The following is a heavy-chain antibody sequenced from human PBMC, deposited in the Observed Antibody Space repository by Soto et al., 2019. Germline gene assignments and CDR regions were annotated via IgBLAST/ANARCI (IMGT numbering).Heavy chain of an antibody. V-gene: IGHV3-53*01. CDR3: ARGPNSDC. J-gene: IGHJ4*02. CDR2: IYSGGNP. CDR1: GFSVGGNY. D-gene: IGHD2-21*01. Sequence: EERLLQSGGGLVQPGGSLRLSCAASGFSVGGNYMSWVRQAPGKGLELVSLIYSGGNPFYADSMKGRFTLSRDNSTNMLYLQMDSLRADDTAVYYCARGPNSDCWGQGTLVIVSS.